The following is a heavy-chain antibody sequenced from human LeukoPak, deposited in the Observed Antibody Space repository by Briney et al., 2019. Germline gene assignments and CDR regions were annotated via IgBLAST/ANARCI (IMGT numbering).Heavy chain of an antibody. V-gene: IGHV3-7*03. CDR3: TSGEALGFDP. CDR2: IKQDGSEK. CDR1: GFTFSSYW. J-gene: IGHJ5*02. Sequence: GGSLRLSCAASGFTFSSYWMSWVRQAPGKGLEWVANIKQDGSEKYYVDSVRGRFTISRDNAKNTMYLQMNSLKTEDTAVYYCTSGEALGFDPWGQGTLVTVSS.